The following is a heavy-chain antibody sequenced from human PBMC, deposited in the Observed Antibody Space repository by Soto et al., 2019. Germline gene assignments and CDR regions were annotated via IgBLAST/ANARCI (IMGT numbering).Heavy chain of an antibody. J-gene: IGHJ4*02. CDR3: ARHTPAISISDH. CDR2: IYYSGST. CDR1: GGSISSRSYY. D-gene: IGHD2-15*01. Sequence: PSETLSLTCTVSGGSISSRSYYWGWIRQPPGKGLERIGSIYYSGSTYYNPSLKSRVTISVDTSKNQFSLKLSSVTAADTAVYYCARHTPAISISDHWGQGTLVTV. V-gene: IGHV4-39*01.